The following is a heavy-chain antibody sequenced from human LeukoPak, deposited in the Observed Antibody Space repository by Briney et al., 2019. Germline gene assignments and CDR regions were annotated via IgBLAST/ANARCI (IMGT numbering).Heavy chain of an antibody. D-gene: IGHD5-12*01. Sequence: ASVKVSCEASGYTFTSYGISWVRQAPGQGLEWMGWISAYNGNTNYAQKLQGRVTMTTDTSTSTAYMELRSLRSDDTAVYYCALSYSGYEGYYYYYYGMDVWGQGTTVTVSS. J-gene: IGHJ6*02. CDR2: ISAYNGNT. V-gene: IGHV1-18*01. CDR3: ALSYSGYEGYYYYYYGMDV. CDR1: GYTFTSYG.